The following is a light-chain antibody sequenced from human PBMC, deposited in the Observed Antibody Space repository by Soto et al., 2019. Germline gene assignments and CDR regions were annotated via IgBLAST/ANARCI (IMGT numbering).Light chain of an antibody. CDR3: QQYGSSVLT. CDR2: DAS. Sequence: EIALTQSPGTVSLSPGERATLSCRASQSVSNSYLAWYQQKPGQAPRLLIYDASSRATGIPDRFSGSGSGTDFTLTISRLEPEDFAVYYCQQYGSSVLTFGGGTKVEIK. V-gene: IGKV3-20*01. CDR1: QSVSNSY. J-gene: IGKJ4*01.